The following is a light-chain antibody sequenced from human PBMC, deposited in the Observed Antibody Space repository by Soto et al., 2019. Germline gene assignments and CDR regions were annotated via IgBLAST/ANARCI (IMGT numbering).Light chain of an antibody. Sequence: QAVVTQPPSASGTPGQRVTISCSGSSSNIGSNTLNWYQQLPGTAPKLLIYNNNHRPSGVTDRFSGSRSGTSASLAISGLQSEDEADYYCAAWDDSLNGLVFGTGTKLTVL. V-gene: IGLV1-44*01. CDR1: SSNIGSNT. CDR2: NNN. J-gene: IGLJ1*01. CDR3: AAWDDSLNGLV.